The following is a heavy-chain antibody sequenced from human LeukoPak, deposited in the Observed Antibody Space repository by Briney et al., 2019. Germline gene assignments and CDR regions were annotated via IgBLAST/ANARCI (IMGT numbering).Heavy chain of an antibody. Sequence: ASVKVSCKASGYTFTSYGISGVRQAPGQGLEWMGWISAYNGNTNYAQKLQGRVTMTTDTSTSTAYMELRSLRSDDTAVYYCARAPVLLWFGELLSLDYWGQGTLVTVSS. J-gene: IGHJ4*02. V-gene: IGHV1-18*04. CDR1: GYTFTSYG. D-gene: IGHD3-10*01. CDR3: ARAPVLLWFGELLSLDY. CDR2: ISAYNGNT.